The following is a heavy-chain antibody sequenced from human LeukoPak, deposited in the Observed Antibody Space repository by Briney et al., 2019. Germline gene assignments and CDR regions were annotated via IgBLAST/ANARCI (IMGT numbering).Heavy chain of an antibody. J-gene: IGHJ4*02. CDR3: AKGSTSGWKFDY. D-gene: IGHD6-19*01. CDR1: GFIVSSNY. CDR2: ITGSGGST. Sequence: PGGSLRLSCEVSGFIVSSNYMSWARQAPGKGLEWVSSITGSGGSTYYADSVKGRFTISRDSSNNTLYLQMNSLRADDTAVYYCAKGSTSGWKFDYWGQGTLVTVSS. V-gene: IGHV3-23*01.